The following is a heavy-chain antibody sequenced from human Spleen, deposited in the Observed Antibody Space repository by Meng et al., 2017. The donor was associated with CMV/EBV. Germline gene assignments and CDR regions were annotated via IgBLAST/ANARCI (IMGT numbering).Heavy chain of an antibody. CDR2: ISTSGRTI. J-gene: IGHJ4*02. V-gene: IGHV3-48*03. D-gene: IGHD3-16*02. CDR1: GFTFSHFE. Sequence: GGSLRLSCAASGFTFSHFEMNWVRQAPGKGLVWVSYISTSGRTIYYADSVKGRFAISRDNAKNSLYLQMNSLRAEDTAVYYCAKIWAFGGVVADYWGQGTLVTVSS. CDR3: AKIWAFGGVVADY.